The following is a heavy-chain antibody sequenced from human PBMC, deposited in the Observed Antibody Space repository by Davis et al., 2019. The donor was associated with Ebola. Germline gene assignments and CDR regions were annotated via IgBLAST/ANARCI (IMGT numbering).Heavy chain of an antibody. Sequence: SQTLSLTCDVSGGSFSGYYWSWIRQPPGKGLEWIGEINHSGSTNYNPSLKSRVTISVDTSKNQFSLKLSSVTAADTAVYFCAKVGATPYGMDVWGQGTTVTVSS. D-gene: IGHD1-26*01. J-gene: IGHJ6*02. V-gene: IGHV4-34*01. CDR1: GGSFSGYY. CDR2: INHSGST. CDR3: AKVGATPYGMDV.